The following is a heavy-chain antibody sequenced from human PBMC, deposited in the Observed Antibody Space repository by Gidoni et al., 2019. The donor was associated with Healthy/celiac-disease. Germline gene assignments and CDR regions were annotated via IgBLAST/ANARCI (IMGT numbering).Heavy chain of an antibody. J-gene: IGHJ5*02. CDR3: AMTYYDFWSGYPNWFDP. D-gene: IGHD3-3*01. V-gene: IGHV3-53*01. Sequence: EVQLVESGGGLIQPGGSLSLSCASSGFTVSSNYMSWVRQAPGKGLEWVSVIYSGGSTYYADAVKGRFTISRDNSKNTLYLQMNSLRAEDTAVYYCAMTYYDFWSGYPNWFDPWGQGTLVTVSS. CDR1: GFTVSSNY. CDR2: IYSGGST.